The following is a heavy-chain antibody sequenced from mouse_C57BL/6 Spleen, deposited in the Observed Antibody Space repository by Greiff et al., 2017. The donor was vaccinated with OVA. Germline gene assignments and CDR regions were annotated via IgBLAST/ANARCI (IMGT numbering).Heavy chain of an antibody. Sequence: QVQLQQPGAELVRPGSSVKLSCKASGYTFTSYWMDWVKQRPGQGLEWIGNIYPSDSETHYNQKFKDKATLTVDKSSSTAYMQLSSLTSEDSAVYYGARGQLGAWFAYWGQGTLVTVSA. CDR1: GYTFTSYW. CDR3: ARGQLGAWFAY. J-gene: IGHJ3*01. D-gene: IGHD4-1*02. CDR2: IYPSDSET. V-gene: IGHV1-61*01.